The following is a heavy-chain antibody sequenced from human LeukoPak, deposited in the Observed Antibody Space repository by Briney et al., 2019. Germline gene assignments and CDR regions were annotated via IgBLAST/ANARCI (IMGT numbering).Heavy chain of an antibody. V-gene: IGHV1-69*05. D-gene: IGHD1-26*01. CDR3: ARDESGSYYAY. CDR1: GGTFSSYA. Sequence: SVKVSCKASGGTFSSYAFSWVRQAPGQGLEWMGGIIPIFGTANYAQKFQGRVTITTDESTSTAYMELNSLRSEDTAVYYCARDESGSYYAYWGQGTLVTVSS. CDR2: IIPIFGTA. J-gene: IGHJ4*02.